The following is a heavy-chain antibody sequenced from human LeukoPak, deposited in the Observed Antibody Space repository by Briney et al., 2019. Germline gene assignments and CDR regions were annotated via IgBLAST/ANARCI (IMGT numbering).Heavy chain of an antibody. CDR3: ARNTASSGWTYDY. CDR1: GGSISSSSYY. V-gene: IGHV4-39*01. CDR2: IYYSGST. D-gene: IGHD6-19*01. Sequence: PSETLSLTCTVSGGSISSSSYYWGWIRQPPGKGLEWIGSIYYSGSTYYNPSLKSRVTISVDTSKNQFSLKLGSVTAADTAVYYCARNTASSGWTYDYWGQGTLVTVSS. J-gene: IGHJ4*02.